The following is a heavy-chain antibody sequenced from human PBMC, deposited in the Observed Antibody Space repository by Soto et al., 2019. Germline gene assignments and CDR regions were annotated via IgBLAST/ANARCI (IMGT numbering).Heavy chain of an antibody. D-gene: IGHD4-17*01. Sequence: QVQLVESGGGVVQPGRSLRLSCAASGFTFSSYAMHWVRQAPGKGLEWVAVISYDGRNKYYADSVKGRFTISRDNSKNTLYLQMNSLRAEDTAVYYCARHIYGGPTRYYYYGMDVWGQGTTVTVSS. CDR1: GFTFSSYA. V-gene: IGHV3-30*04. J-gene: IGHJ6*02. CDR2: ISYDGRNK. CDR3: ARHIYGGPTRYYYYGMDV.